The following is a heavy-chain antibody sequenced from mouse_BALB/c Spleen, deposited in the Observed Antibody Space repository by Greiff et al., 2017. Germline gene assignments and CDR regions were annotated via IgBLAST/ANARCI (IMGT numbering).Heavy chain of an antibody. CDR1: GFTFSSYT. J-gene: IGHJ3*01. CDR2: ISSGSSTI. V-gene: IGHV5-17*02. Sequence: EVKLMESGGGLVKPGGSLKLSCAASGFTFSSYTMSWVRQTPEKRLEWVAYISSGSSTIYYADTVKGRFTISRDNPKNTLFLQMTSLRSEDTAMYYCARGAYWGQGTLVTVSA. CDR3: ARGAY.